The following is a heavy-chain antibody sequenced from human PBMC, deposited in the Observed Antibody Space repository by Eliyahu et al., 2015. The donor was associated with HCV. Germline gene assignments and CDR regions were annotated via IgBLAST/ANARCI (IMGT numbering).Heavy chain of an antibody. V-gene: IGHV4-39*01. Sequence: QLQLQESGPGLVKPSETLSLTCTVSGGSISSSSYYWGWVRQPPGKGLEWIGTIYYSGSTYYNPSLKSRVTLSVDTSKSQFSLKLSSVTAADTAVYYCARHNYYGSGSFYNANYYYGMDVWGQGTTVTVSS. J-gene: IGHJ6*02. CDR2: IYYSGST. CDR3: ARHNYYGSGSFYNANYYYGMDV. CDR1: GGSISSSSYY. D-gene: IGHD3-10*01.